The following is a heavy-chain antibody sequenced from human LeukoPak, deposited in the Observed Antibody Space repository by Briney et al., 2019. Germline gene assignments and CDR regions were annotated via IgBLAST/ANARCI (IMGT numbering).Heavy chain of an antibody. D-gene: IGHD3-10*01. Sequence: AETLSLTCTVSGGSISSYYWSWIRQSPGKGLEWIGYIYDSGSTKYNPSLKSRVTISVDTSKKQVSLKVSSVTAADPAVYYCARADDYGSGSYVYMDVWGKGTTVTVSS. CDR3: ARADDYGSGSYVYMDV. V-gene: IGHV4-59*01. CDR1: GGSISSYY. J-gene: IGHJ6*03. CDR2: IYDSGST.